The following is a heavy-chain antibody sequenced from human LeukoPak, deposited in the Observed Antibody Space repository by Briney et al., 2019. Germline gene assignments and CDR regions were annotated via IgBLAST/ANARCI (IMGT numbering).Heavy chain of an antibody. CDR3: ARDGAIAVLEGNFYYYYYMDV. Sequence: SETLSLTCTVSGGSISSGSYYWTWIRQPAGKGLEWIGRIYTSGSTNYNPSLKSRVTISVDTSKNQFSLKLSSVTAADTAVYYCARDGAIAVLEGNFYYYYYMDVWGRGTTVTVSS. CDR1: GGSISSGSYY. V-gene: IGHV4-61*02. D-gene: IGHD6-19*01. CDR2: IYTSGST. J-gene: IGHJ6*03.